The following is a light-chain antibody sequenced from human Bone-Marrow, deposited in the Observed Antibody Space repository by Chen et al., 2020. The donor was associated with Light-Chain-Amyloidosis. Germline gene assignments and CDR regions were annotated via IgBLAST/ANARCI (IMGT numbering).Light chain of an antibody. CDR1: NNDVGNYNF. J-gene: IGLJ1*01. CDR3: SSYGTTYV. Sequence: HSALTPPASVSGSPGPSIIISCTETNNDVGNYNFVSWYQQQPGKAPRLVIYEDDKRPSEVPSRFSASKSGNTASLTISGLQPEDEADYYCSSYGTTYVFGSGTTVTVL. V-gene: IGLV2-14*02. CDR2: EDD.